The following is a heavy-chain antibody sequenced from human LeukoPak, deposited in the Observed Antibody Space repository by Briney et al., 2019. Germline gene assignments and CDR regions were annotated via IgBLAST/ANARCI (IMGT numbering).Heavy chain of an antibody. D-gene: IGHD6-19*01. V-gene: IGHV5-51*01. CDR3: VRLDSAGWYYFDY. Sequence: GESLKISCKGSGYSITTYWIGWVRQMPGKGLESMGIIYPADSDTKYSPSFQGQVTISADKSISTAYLRWSSLKTSDTAMYYCVRLDSAGWYYFDYWGQGTLVTVSS. CDR2: IYPADSDT. J-gene: IGHJ4*02. CDR1: GYSITTYW.